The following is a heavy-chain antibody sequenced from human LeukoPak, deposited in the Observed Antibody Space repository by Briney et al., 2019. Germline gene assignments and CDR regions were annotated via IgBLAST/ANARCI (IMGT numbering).Heavy chain of an antibody. J-gene: IGHJ3*02. CDR3: AKGGYQLPAGVFDI. CDR1: GFTFSGSA. CDR2: IRYDGSNK. D-gene: IGHD2-2*01. V-gene: IGHV3-30*02. Sequence: PGGSLRLSCAASGFTFSGSAMHWVRQAPGKGLEWVAFIRYDGSNKYYADSVKGRFTISRDNSKNTLYLQMNSLRAEDTAVCYCAKGGYQLPAGVFDIWGRGTMVTVSS.